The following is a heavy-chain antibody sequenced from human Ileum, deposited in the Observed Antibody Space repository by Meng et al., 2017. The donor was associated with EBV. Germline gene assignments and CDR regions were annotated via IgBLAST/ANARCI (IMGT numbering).Heavy chain of an antibody. J-gene: IGHJ4*02. Sequence: QGQLEQSGSEVKNPGASVKVSCKTSGYTFTDHAMNWVRQAPGQGLEWLGWINTKTGNPTFAQAFTGRFVLSLDTSVNTAYLQINDLQAADTAIYYCARWTYGGSQGRLDYWGQGTLVTVSS. CDR1: GYTFTDHA. V-gene: IGHV7-4-1*02. CDR2: INTKTGNP. CDR3: ARWTYGGSQGRLDY. D-gene: IGHD3-16*01.